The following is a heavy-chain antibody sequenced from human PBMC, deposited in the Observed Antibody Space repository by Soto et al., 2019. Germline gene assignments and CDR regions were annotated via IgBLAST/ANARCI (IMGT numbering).Heavy chain of an antibody. D-gene: IGHD2-2*01. J-gene: IGHJ4*02. CDR2: IVPISGTA. V-gene: IGHV1-69*01. CDR3: APSLALAVLDY. Sequence: QVQLVQSGAEVKKPGSSVKVSCKASGDTFSSYTIGWVRQAPGQGLEWMGAIVPISGTANYAQKLQGRVTLTADESTSTVYMELSSLRTEDTAVYYCAPSLALAVLDYWGQGTLVTVSS. CDR1: GDTFSSYT.